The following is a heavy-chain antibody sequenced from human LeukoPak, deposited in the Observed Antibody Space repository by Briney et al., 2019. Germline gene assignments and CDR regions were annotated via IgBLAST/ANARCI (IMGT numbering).Heavy chain of an antibody. Sequence: PSETLSLTCTASGGSISSRIWSWIRQPPGKGLEWIGYIYDSGSKYNPSLKSRVTISVDTSKNQFSLNLSSVTAADTAVYYCARHVRRTYHRYFDYWGQGTLVTVSS. CDR3: ARHVRRTYHRYFDY. V-gene: IGHV4-59*08. D-gene: IGHD1-14*01. CDR2: IYDSGS. CDR1: GGSISSRI. J-gene: IGHJ4*02.